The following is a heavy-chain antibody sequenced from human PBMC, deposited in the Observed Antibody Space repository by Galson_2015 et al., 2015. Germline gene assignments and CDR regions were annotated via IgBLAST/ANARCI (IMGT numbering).Heavy chain of an antibody. CDR1: GYSFTSYW. J-gene: IGHJ6*02. Sequence: QSGAEVKKPGESLKISCKGSGYSFTSYWIGWVRQMPGKGLEWMGIIYPGDSDTRYSPSFQGQVTISADKSISTAYLQWSSLKASDTAMYYCARLWIWEQYQTYYGMDVWGQGTTVTVSS. CDR2: IYPGDSDT. D-gene: IGHD5-12*01. CDR3: ARLWIWEQYQTYYGMDV. V-gene: IGHV5-51*03.